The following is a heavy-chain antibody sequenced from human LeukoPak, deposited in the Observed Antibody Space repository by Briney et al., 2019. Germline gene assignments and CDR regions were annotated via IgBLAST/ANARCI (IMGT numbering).Heavy chain of an antibody. CDR1: GFSVNSDY. D-gene: IGHD6-13*01. CDR3: ARVRIAAAAPKYSDL. J-gene: IGHJ2*01. CDR2: NYTSGNT. V-gene: IGHV3-53*01. Sequence: QAGGSLRLSCVASGFSVNSDYMSWVRQAPGKGLEWVSVNYTSGNTGYADSVKGRFTISRDYSKNTLYLQMNSLRAEDTAVYYCARVRIAAAAPKYSDLWGRGTLVTVSS.